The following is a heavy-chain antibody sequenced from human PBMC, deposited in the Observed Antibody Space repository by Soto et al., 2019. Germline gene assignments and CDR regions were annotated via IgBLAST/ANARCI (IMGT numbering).Heavy chain of an antibody. CDR2: ISASTSFI. J-gene: IGHJ6*02. CDR1: VFTFSTFS. Sequence: GSLRLSCAASVFTFSTFSMNWVRQAPDKGLEWVSSISASTSFIYYADSVKGRFTIYRDNAKNSLYLQMDSLRAEDTAMYYCATGRKWEHSYGMDVWGQGTTVTVSS. D-gene: IGHD1-26*01. V-gene: IGHV3-21*01. CDR3: ATGRKWEHSYGMDV.